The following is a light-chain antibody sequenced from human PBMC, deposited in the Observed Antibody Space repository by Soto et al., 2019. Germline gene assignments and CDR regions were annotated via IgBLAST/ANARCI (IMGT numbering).Light chain of an antibody. CDR1: NSDVGGYNY. CDR3: SSYTSNYIVG. J-gene: IGLJ2*01. V-gene: IGLV2-8*01. Sequence: QSALTQPPSASGSPGQSVAISCTGTNSDVGGYNYVSWYQHHPGKVPKLMIYEVTKRPSGVPDRFSGSKSGNTASLTVSGLQAEDEAEYYCSSYTSNYIVGLGGGTKLTVL. CDR2: EVT.